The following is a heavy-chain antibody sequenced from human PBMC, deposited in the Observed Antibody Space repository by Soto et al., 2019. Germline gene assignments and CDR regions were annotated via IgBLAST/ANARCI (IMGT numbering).Heavy chain of an antibody. CDR1: GGSISSSDW. CDR2: IYHSGIT. Sequence: QVQLQESGPGLVKPSGTLSLTCAVSGGSISSSDWWTWVRQPPGKGLEWIGEIYHSGITNYNPSLECRVTISVDKSNNHFSLKLTSVTAADTAVYYCARAESREIDYWGQGTLVTVSS. V-gene: IGHV4-4*02. J-gene: IGHJ4*02. D-gene: IGHD1-26*01. CDR3: ARAESREIDY.